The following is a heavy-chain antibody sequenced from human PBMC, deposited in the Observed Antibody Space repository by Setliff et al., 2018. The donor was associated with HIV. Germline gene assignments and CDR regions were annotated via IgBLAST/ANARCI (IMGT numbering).Heavy chain of an antibody. J-gene: IGHJ3*02. D-gene: IGHD3-3*01. CDR1: GGSISSSIYY. CDR2: IYYSGST. V-gene: IGHV4-39*01. Sequence: SETLSLTCTVSGGSISSSIYYWGWIRQPPGKGLEWIGSIYYSGSTYYNPSLKSRVIISVDTSKNQFSLKLSSVTAADTAVYYCARHSLDLEWLLYDAFDIWGQGTMVTVSS. CDR3: ARHSLDLEWLLYDAFDI.